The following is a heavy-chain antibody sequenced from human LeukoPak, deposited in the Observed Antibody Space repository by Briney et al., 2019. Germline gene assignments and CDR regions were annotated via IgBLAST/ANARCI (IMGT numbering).Heavy chain of an antibody. CDR1: GGSISSYY. Sequence: SETLSLTCTASGGSISSYYWSWIRQPPGKGLEWIGYIYYSGSTNYNPSLKSRGTISVDTSKNQFSLKLSSVTAADTAVYYCARRGRYYDILTGYPDYYFDYWGQGTLVTVSS. CDR3: ARRGRYYDILTGYPDYYFDY. D-gene: IGHD3-9*01. J-gene: IGHJ4*02. CDR2: IYYSGST. V-gene: IGHV4-59*08.